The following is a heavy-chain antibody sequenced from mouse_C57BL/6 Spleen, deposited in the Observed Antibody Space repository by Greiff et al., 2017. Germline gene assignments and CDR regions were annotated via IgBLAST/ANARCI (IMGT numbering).Heavy chain of an antibody. V-gene: IGHV1-64*01. CDR1: GYTFTSYW. CDR3: ARDYYAMDY. Sequence: VQLQQSGAELVKPGASVTLSCKASGYTFTSYWMHWVKQRPGQGLEWIGMIHPNSGSTNYNEKFKSKATLTVDKSSSTAYMQLSSLTSEDSAVYYCARDYYAMDYWGQGTSVTVSS. CDR2: IHPNSGST. J-gene: IGHJ4*01.